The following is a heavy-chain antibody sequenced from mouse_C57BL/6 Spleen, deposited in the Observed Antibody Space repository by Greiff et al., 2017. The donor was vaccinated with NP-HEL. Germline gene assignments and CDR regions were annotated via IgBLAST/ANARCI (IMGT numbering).Heavy chain of an antibody. CDR2: INPNNGGP. J-gene: IGHJ2*01. Sequence: EVMLVESGPELVKPGASVKMSCKASGYTFTDYNMHWVKQSHGKSLEWIGYINPNNGGPSYNQTFTGKATLPVNKSSSTAYMGLRSLTSEDSAVYYCARQAITTVVADFDYWGQGTTRTVSS. V-gene: IGHV1-22*01. CDR1: GYTFTDYN. D-gene: IGHD1-1*01. CDR3: ARQAITTVVADFDY.